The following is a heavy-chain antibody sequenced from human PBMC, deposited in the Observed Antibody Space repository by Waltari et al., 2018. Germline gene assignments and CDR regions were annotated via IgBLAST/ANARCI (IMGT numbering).Heavy chain of an antibody. CDR1: GGSISSSSYY. Sequence: QLQLQESGPGLVKPSETLSLTCTVSGGSISSSSYYWGWLRQPPGKGLEWIGSIYYSGSTYYNPSLKSRVTISVDTSKNQFSLKLSSVTAADTAVYYCASFLEWLKEETYYFDYWGQGTLVTVSS. J-gene: IGHJ4*02. CDR3: ASFLEWLKEETYYFDY. V-gene: IGHV4-39*07. CDR2: IYYSGST. D-gene: IGHD3-3*01.